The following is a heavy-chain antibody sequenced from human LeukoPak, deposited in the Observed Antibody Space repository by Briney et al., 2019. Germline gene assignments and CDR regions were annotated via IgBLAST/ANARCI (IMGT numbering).Heavy chain of an antibody. CDR2: ISGIGDKT. J-gene: IGHJ4*02. Sequence: GGSLRLSCATSGFTFSSFAMSWVRQAPGKGLEWVSHISGIGDKTYYADSVQGRFTASRDNAKNTLYLQMNSLRAEDTAIYYCAKDHVILPDYGGPDFDYWGQGTQVAVSS. V-gene: IGHV3-23*01. CDR3: AKDHVILPDYGGPDFDY. D-gene: IGHD4-23*01. CDR1: GFTFSSFA.